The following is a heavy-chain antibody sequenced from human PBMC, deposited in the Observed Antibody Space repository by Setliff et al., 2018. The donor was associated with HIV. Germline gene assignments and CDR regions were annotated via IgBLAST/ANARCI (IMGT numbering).Heavy chain of an antibody. J-gene: IGHJ4*02. CDR3: AKRSSYSSSCYYSDY. Sequence: QTGGSLRLSCAASGFTFSSYGMHWVRQAPGKGLEWVAVISYDGSNEYYADSVKGRFTISRDNSKNTLYLQMNSLRAEDTAVYHCAKRSSYSSSCYYSDYWGQGTLVTVSS. CDR1: GFTFSSYG. V-gene: IGHV3-30*18. D-gene: IGHD6-13*01. CDR2: ISYDGSNE.